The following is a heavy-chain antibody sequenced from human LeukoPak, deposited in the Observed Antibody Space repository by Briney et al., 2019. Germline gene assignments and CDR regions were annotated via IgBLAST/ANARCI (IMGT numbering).Heavy chain of an antibody. V-gene: IGHV3-30-3*01. CDR3: AGDGASLRYFDWLFPENWFDP. J-gene: IGHJ5*02. Sequence: PGGSLRLSCAASGFTFSSYAMHWVRQAPGKGLEWVAVISYDGSNKYYADSVKGRFTISRDNSKNTLYLQMNSLRAEDTAVYYCAGDGASLRYFDWLFPENWFDPWAREPWSPSPQ. CDR1: GFTFSSYA. CDR2: ISYDGSNK. D-gene: IGHD3-9*01.